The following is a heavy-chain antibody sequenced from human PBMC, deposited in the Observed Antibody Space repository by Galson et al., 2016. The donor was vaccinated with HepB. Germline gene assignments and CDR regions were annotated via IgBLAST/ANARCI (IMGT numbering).Heavy chain of an antibody. D-gene: IGHD2/OR15-2a*01. J-gene: IGHJ5*02. CDR2: AAYSGST. CDR1: GGSISSYY. CDR3: ARGLPSSRYFRGAKWIDP. V-gene: IGHV4-59*01. Sequence: SETLSLTCTVSGGSISSYYWTWIRQPPGKGLEWIGYAAYSGSTTYNPSLKSRVTISVATSKNQFSLKLSSVTAADTAVYYCARGLPSSRYFRGAKWIDPWGQGTLVTVSS.